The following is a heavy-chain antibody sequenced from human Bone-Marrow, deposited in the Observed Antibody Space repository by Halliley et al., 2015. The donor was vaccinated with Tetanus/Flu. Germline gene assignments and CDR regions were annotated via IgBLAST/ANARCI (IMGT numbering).Heavy chain of an antibody. Sequence: SSVSGSADRKHYADSVKGRFTISRDNSKDTVYLQMNSLRGEDTAVYYCAKDDVWSGFPLFKPFEYWGQGNLVTVSS. CDR3: AKDDVWSGFPLFKPFEY. D-gene: IGHD3-3*01. V-gene: IGHV3-23*01. CDR2: VSGSADRK. J-gene: IGHJ4*02.